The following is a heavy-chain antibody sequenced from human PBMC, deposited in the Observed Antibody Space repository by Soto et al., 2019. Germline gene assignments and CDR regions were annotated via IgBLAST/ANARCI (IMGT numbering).Heavy chain of an antibody. CDR3: AGGYYDILTGYYGMDV. D-gene: IGHD3-9*01. CDR2: ISSSGSTI. V-gene: IGHV3-11*01. CDR1: GFTFSDYY. Sequence: GGSLRLSCAASGFTFSDYYMSWIRQAPGKGLEWVSYISSSGSTIYYADSVKGRFTISRDNAKNSLNLQMNSLRAEDTAVYYCAGGYYDILTGYYGMDVWGQGTTVTVSS. J-gene: IGHJ6*02.